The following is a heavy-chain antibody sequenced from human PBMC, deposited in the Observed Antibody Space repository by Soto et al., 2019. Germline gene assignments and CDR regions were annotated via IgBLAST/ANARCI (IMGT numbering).Heavy chain of an antibody. J-gene: IGHJ6*02. V-gene: IGHV4-34*01. CDR2: INHSGLT. CDR1: GGSLSGYY. CDR3: ARDDGSSQYYYYYGMDV. Sequence: QVQLHQWGAGLLKPSETLSLTCGVYGGSLSGYYWVWIRQPPGKGLEWIGEINHSGLTNYNPSLKSRVTISVDTSKNQFSRKLSSVTAADTAVYYCARDDGSSQYYYYYGMDVWGQGTTVTVSS. D-gene: IGHD6-13*01.